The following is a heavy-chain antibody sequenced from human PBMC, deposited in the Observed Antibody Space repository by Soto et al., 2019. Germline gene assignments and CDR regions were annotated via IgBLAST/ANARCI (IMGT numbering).Heavy chain of an antibody. CDR2: INESGST. J-gene: IGHJ4*02. CDR1: GQSFSGHS. D-gene: IGHD1-1*01. CDR3: ARGSGIVALPGELEDVNYDY. Sequence: QVQLQQWGAGLVKPSETLSLSCAVYGQSFSGHSWAWIRQPPGKGLEWIGEINESGSTYYNPSLKSRVTISTDTSKNQFSLKLSSVSAAEPAAYFCARGSGIVALPGELEDVNYDYWGQGTLVNVSS. V-gene: IGHV4-34*01.